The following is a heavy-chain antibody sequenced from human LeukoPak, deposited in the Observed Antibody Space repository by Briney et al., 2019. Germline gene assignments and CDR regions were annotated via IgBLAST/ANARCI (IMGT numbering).Heavy chain of an antibody. Sequence: ASVKVSCKASGYTFTNYYMHWVRQAPGQGLEWMGIINPSGGSTNYAQKFQGRVTMTRDTSTSTVYMELSSLRSEDTAVYYCARGGGFTPASWYFDLWGRGTLVTVSS. CDR3: ARGGGFTPASWYFDL. V-gene: IGHV1-46*01. CDR1: GYTFTNYY. J-gene: IGHJ2*01. D-gene: IGHD2-15*01. CDR2: INPSGGST.